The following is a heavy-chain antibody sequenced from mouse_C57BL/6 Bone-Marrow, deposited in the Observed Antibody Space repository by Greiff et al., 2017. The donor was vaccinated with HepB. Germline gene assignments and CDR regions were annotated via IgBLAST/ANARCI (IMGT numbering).Heavy chain of an antibody. CDR2: IYPGSGST. V-gene: IGHV1-55*01. J-gene: IGHJ3*01. D-gene: IGHD4-1*02. CDR1: GYTFTSYW. CDR3: ARSPTGPWFAY. Sequence: QVQLQQSGAELVKPGASVKMSCKASGYTFTSYWITWVKQRPGQGLEWIGDIYPGSGSTNYNEKFKSKATLTVDTSSSTAYMQLSSLTSEDSAVYYCARSPTGPWFAYWGQGTLVIVSA.